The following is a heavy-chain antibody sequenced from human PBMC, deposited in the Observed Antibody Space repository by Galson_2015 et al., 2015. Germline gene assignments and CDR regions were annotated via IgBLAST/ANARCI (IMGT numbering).Heavy chain of an antibody. D-gene: IGHD2-21*02. Sequence: SLRLSCAASGFTFSSFGMHWVRQAPGKGLEWVASIFPDGSKRYYADSVKGRFTISRDNSQNSLSLHMNSLRPDDTARYYSAKTVVTAILGADYFDSWGQGSLVSVSS. CDR2: IFPDGSKR. J-gene: IGHJ4*02. CDR1: GFTFSSFG. CDR3: AKTVVTAILGADYFDS. V-gene: IGHV3-30*18.